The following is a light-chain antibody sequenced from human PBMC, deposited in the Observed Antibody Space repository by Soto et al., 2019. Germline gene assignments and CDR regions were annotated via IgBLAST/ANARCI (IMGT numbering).Light chain of an antibody. CDR1: SSNIGSNT. V-gene: IGLV1-44*01. CDR2: SNS. CDR3: AAWDDSLNAVV. J-gene: IGLJ2*01. Sequence: QSVLTQPPSASGTPGQRVPISCSGSSSNIGSNTVNWYQQLPGTAPKLLIYSNSQRPSGVPDRFSGSKSGTSASLAISGLQSEDDADYYCAAWDDSLNAVVFGGGTKLTVL.